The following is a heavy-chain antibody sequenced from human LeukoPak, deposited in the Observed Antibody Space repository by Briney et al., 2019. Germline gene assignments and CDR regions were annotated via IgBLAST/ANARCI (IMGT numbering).Heavy chain of an antibody. CDR2: IYYSGSTNSGTT. D-gene: IGHD6-13*01. J-gene: IGHJ4*02. CDR3: ARSNKYSSSWYDYFDY. CDR1: GGSISSFY. V-gene: IGHV4-59*01. Sequence: SETLSLTCAVSGGSISSFYWSWIRQPPGKGLEWIAYIYYSGSTNSGTTNYNPSLKSRATISLDTSKNQFSLRLNSVTAADTAVYYCARSNKYSSSWYDYFDYWGQGTLVTVSS.